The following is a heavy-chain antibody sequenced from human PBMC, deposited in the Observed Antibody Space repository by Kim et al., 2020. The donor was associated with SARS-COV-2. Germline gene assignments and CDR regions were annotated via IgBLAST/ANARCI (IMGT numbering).Heavy chain of an antibody. V-gene: IGHV4-34*01. CDR3: ARVRMVRGVATLYYYYGMDV. J-gene: IGHJ6*02. D-gene: IGHD3-10*01. Sequence: SETLSLTCAVYGGSFSGYYWSWIRQPPGKGLEWIGEINHSGSTNYNPSLKSRVTISVDTSKNQFSLKLSSVTAADTAVYYCARVRMVRGVATLYYYYGMDVWGQGTTVTVSS. CDR1: GGSFSGYY. CDR2: INHSGST.